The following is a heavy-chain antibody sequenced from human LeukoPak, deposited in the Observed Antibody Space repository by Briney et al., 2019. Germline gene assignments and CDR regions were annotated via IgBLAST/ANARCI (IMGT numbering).Heavy chain of an antibody. D-gene: IGHD6-19*01. CDR3: ARAYSSGWYEGP. J-gene: IGHJ5*02. CDR2: INPNSGGT. V-gene: IGHV1-2*06. Sequence: ASVKVSCKASGHTFTGYYMHWVRQAPGQGLEWMGRINPNSGGTNYAQKFQGRVTMTRDTSISTAYMELSRLRSDDTAVYYCARAYSSGWYEGPWGQGTLVTVSS. CDR1: GHTFTGYY.